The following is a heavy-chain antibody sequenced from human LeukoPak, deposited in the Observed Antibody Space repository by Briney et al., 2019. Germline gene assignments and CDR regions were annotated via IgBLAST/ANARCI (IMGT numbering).Heavy chain of an antibody. J-gene: IGHJ4*02. CDR2: IIPILGIA. V-gene: IGHV1-69*04. CDR1: GYTFTSYA. Sequence: ASVKVSCKASGYTFTSYAISWVRQAPGQGLEWMGRIIPILGIANYAQKFQGRVTITADKSTSTAYMELSSLRSEDTAVYYCARGYYVLGYFDYWGQGTLVTVSS. D-gene: IGHD3-22*01. CDR3: ARGYYVLGYFDY.